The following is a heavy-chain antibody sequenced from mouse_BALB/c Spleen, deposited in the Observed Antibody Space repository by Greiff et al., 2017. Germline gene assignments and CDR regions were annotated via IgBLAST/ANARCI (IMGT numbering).Heavy chain of an antibody. CDR1: GYTFTSYY. J-gene: IGHJ2*01. V-gene: IGHV1S56*01. D-gene: IGHD2-1*01. CDR2: IYPGNVNT. Sequence: VQRVESGPELVKPGASVRISCKASGYTFTSYYIHWVKQRPGQGLEWIGWIYPGNVNTKYNEKFKGKATLTADKSSSTAYMQLSSLTSEDSAVYFCARFGNLPYYFDYWGQGTTLTVSS. CDR3: ARFGNLPYYFDY.